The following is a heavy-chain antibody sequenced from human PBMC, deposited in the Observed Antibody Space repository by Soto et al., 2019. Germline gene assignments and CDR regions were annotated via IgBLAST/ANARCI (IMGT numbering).Heavy chain of an antibody. J-gene: IGHJ4*02. CDR3: AKAGRFLEWLLTGFDY. Sequence: GGSLRLSCAASGLTFSSYAMSWVRQAPGKGLEWVSAISSSGGSTYYADSVKGRFTISRDNSKNTLYLQMNSLRAEDTAVYYCAKAGRFLEWLLTGFDYWGQGTLVTVSS. D-gene: IGHD3-3*01. CDR1: GLTFSSYA. V-gene: IGHV3-23*01. CDR2: ISSSGGST.